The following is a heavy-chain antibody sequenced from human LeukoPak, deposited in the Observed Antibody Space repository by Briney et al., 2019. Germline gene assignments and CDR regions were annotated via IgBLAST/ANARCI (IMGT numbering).Heavy chain of an antibody. J-gene: IGHJ6*03. V-gene: IGHV3-23*01. CDR3: CIDLYYYYYMDV. CDR2: ISGSGGST. CDR1: GFTFSSHG. D-gene: IGHD2-21*01. Sequence: PGGTLRLSCAASGFTFSSHGMDWVRQAPGKGLEWVSAISGSGGSTYYADSVKGRFTISRDNAKNSLYLQMNSLRAEDTAVYYCCIDLYYYYYMDVWGKGTTVTVSS.